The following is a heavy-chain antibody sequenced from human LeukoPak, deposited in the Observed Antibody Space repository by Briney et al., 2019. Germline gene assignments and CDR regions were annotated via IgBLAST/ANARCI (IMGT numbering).Heavy chain of an antibody. V-gene: IGHV3-23*01. CDR3: AKESGRDLWFGELLFYDY. J-gene: IGHJ4*02. CDR2: ISGSGGST. D-gene: IGHD3-10*01. CDR1: GFTFSSYA. Sequence: GGSLRLSCAASGFTFSSYAMSWDRQAPGKGLEWVSAISGSGGSTYYADSVKGRFTISRDNSKNKLYLQMDSLRAEDTAVYYCAKESGRDLWFGELLFYDYWGQGTLVTVSS.